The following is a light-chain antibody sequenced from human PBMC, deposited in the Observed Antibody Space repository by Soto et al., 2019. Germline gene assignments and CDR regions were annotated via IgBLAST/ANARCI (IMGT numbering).Light chain of an antibody. V-gene: IGKV1-5*03. Sequence: DIQMTQSPSTLSAYVGDRVTITCRASQSISSWLAWYQQKPGKAPKLLIYKASSLESGVPSRFSGSGSGTEFTLTISSLQPDDFATYYCQQKTFGQGTKVEIK. J-gene: IGKJ1*01. CDR1: QSISSW. CDR3: QQKT. CDR2: KAS.